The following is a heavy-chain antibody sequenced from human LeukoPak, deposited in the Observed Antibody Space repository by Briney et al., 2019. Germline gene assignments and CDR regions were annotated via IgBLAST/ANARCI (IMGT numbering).Heavy chain of an antibody. CDR2: ITNNGGNT. J-gene: IGHJ4*02. CDR3: VIVRGYFDSSGSDY. Sequence: GGSLRLSCSASGFTFSSYTIHWVRQAPGKGLEFVSAITNNGGNTYYADSVKGRFTNSRDNSKNTVYLQMSSLRAEDTAVYYCVIVRGYFDSSGSDYWGQGTLVTVSS. CDR1: GFTFSSYT. V-gene: IGHV3-64D*06. D-gene: IGHD3-9*01.